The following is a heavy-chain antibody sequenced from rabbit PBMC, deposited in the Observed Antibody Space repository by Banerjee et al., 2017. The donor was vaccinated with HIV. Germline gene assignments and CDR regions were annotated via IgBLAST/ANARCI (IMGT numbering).Heavy chain of an antibody. CDR3: ARGGNNDWSYANL. CDR1: GLDFSSKNW. V-gene: IGHV1S45*01. D-gene: IGHD1-1*01. CDR2: IDTGGGT. Sequence: QEQLEESGGDLVKPEGSLTLTCEGSGLDFSSKNWICWVRQTPGEGLEYIGFIDTGGGTYYATWVNGRFTISKTSSTTVTLQMTSLTAADTATYFCARGGNNDWSYANLWGPGTLVTVS. J-gene: IGHJ6*01.